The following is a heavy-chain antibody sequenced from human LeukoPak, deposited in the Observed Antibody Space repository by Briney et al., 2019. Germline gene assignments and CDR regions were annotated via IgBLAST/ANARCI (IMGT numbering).Heavy chain of an antibody. Sequence: GSLGLSCAASGFTFSRLGMKWVRQAPGKGLGGGSYISSSGSTIYYADSVKGRFTISRDNAKNSLYLQMNSLRAEDTAVYYCAKYGQGGWYPLFDYWGQGTLVTVSS. V-gene: IGHV3-48*04. CDR3: AKYGQGGWYPLFDY. D-gene: IGHD6-19*01. J-gene: IGHJ4*02. CDR2: ISSSGSTI. CDR1: GFTFSRLG.